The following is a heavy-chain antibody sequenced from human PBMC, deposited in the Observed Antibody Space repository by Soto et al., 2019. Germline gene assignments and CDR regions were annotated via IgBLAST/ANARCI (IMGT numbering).Heavy chain of an antibody. V-gene: IGHV4-34*01. CDR3: ARGLNDYVWGSYVRFDP. D-gene: IGHD3-16*01. J-gene: IGHJ5*02. CDR2: INHSGST. CDR1: GGSFSGYY. Sequence: SETLSLTCAVYGGSFSGYYWSWIRQPPGKGLEWIGEINHSGSTNYNPSLKSRVTISVDTSKNQFSLKLSSVTAADTAVYYCARGLNDYVWGSYVRFDPWGQGTLVTVSS.